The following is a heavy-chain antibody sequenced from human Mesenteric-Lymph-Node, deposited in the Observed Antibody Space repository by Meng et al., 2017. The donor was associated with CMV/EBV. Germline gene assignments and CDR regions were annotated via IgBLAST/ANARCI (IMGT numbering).Heavy chain of an antibody. J-gene: IGHJ5*02. CDR3: ARGGGGIAVVPPAPPTWFDP. CDR1: GGSIRSSNW. Sequence: SETLSLTCAVSGGSIRSSNWWSWVRQSPVKGLEWIGEIYHSGSTNYNPSLKSRVTISLDKSRNQFSLKLSSVTAADTAVYYCARGGGGIAVVPPAPPTWFDPWGQGILVTVSS. V-gene: IGHV4-4*02. D-gene: IGHD2-2*01. CDR2: IYHSGST.